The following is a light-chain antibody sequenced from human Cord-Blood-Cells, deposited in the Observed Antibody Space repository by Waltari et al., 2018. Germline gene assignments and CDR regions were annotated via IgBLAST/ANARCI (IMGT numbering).Light chain of an antibody. Sequence: QSVLTQPPSVSWAPGQRVTISCTGSSSNIGAVSAVHWYQQLPGTAPKLLIYGNSNRPSGVPDRFSGSKSGTSASLAITGLQAEDEADYYCQSYDSSLSGYVFGTGTKVTVL. CDR2: GNS. CDR3: QSYDSSLSGYV. CDR1: SSNIGAVSA. V-gene: IGLV1-40*01. J-gene: IGLJ1*01.